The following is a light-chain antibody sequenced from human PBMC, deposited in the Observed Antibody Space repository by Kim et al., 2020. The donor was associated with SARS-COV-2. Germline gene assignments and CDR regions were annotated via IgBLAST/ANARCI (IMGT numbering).Light chain of an antibody. Sequence: GQRVTIACSGSSSNVGHHFVNWYQQLPGTAPKVFIYNDNQRPSGVPDRFSGSRSGTSASLAISGLQSEDEADYYCATWDVTLNGWVFGGGTQLTVL. CDR1: SSNVGHHF. J-gene: IGLJ3*02. CDR2: NDN. V-gene: IGLV1-44*01. CDR3: ATWDVTLNGWV.